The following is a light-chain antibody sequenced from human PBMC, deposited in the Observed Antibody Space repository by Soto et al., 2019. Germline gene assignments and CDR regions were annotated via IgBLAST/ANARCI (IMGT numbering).Light chain of an antibody. CDR3: QQYNSYAWT. Sequence: DIQMTQSPSTLSASVGDRVTITCRASQSISSWLAWYQQKPGTAPKLLIYDASTLESGVTSRFSGSRSGTEFTLTISSLQHDDFATYYCQQYNSYAWTVGQGTKVEIK. J-gene: IGKJ1*01. CDR2: DAS. CDR1: QSISSW. V-gene: IGKV1-5*01.